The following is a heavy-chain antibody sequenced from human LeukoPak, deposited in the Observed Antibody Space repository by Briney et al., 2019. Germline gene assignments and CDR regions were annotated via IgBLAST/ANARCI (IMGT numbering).Heavy chain of an antibody. CDR2: INHSGST. CDR3: ASTGVAAAVDKGRDD. J-gene: IGHJ6*02. V-gene: IGHV4-34*01. Sequence: SETLSLTCAVYGGSFSGYSWSWIRQPPGKGLEWIGEINHSGSTNYNPSLKSRVTISVDTSKNQFSLKLSAVTAADTAVYYWASTGVAAAVDKGRDDWGRGTTVTVSS. D-gene: IGHD6-13*01. CDR1: GGSFSGYS.